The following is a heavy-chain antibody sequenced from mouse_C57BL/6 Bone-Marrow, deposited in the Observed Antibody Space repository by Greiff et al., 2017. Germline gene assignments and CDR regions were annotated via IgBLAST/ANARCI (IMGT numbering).Heavy chain of an antibody. Sequence: VQLQQSGAELARPGASVKMSCKASGYTFTSYTMHWVKQRPGQGLEWIGDINPSSGYTKYNQKFKDKATLTADKSSSTAYMNMSSLTSEDSAVYYCARLGNWDLRDYYAMDYWGQGTSVTVAS. CDR3: ARLGNWDLRDYYAMDY. CDR2: INPSSGYT. D-gene: IGHD4-1*01. CDR1: GYTFTSYT. V-gene: IGHV1-4*01. J-gene: IGHJ4*01.